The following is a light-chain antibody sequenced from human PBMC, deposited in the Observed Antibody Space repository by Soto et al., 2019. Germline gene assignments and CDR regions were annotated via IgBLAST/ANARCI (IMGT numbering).Light chain of an antibody. CDR3: QQYHSSPRT. CDR2: GAS. CDR1: KGIRSDF. Sequence: SVLTRTQRTLSLSPGEGATLSCMASKGIRSDFLAWYQQKRGQAPRLLIHGASTRATGIPDRFGCSGSETDITLTITRLESGDVAVYCSQQYHSSPRTFGQGTKVDI. J-gene: IGKJ1*01. V-gene: IGKV3-20*01.